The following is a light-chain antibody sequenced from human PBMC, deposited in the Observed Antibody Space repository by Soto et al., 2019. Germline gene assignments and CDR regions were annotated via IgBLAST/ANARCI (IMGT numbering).Light chain of an antibody. J-gene: IGLJ2*01. CDR3: SSYTRNSTHVV. V-gene: IGLV2-14*01. CDR1: SSDVGGYNY. CDR2: EVS. Sequence: QSALTQPASVSGSPGQSITISCTGTSSDVGGYNYVSWYQQHPGKAPKLMIYEVSNRPSGVSNRFSGSKSGNTASLTISGLQAEDEADYYCSSYTRNSTHVVFGGGTKLTVL.